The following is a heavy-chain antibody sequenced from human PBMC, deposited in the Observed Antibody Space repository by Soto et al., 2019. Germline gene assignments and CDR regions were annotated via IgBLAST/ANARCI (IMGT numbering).Heavy chain of an antibody. CDR3: ARDPPATRNGMDV. V-gene: IGHV3-7*01. CDR2: IKQDGSEK. Sequence: GGSLRLSCAASGFTFSSYWMSWVRQAPGKGLEWVANIKQDGSEKYYVDSVKGRFTISRDNAKNSLYLQVNSLRAEDTALYYCARDPPATRNGMDVWGQGTTVTVSS. J-gene: IGHJ6*02. CDR1: GFTFSSYW.